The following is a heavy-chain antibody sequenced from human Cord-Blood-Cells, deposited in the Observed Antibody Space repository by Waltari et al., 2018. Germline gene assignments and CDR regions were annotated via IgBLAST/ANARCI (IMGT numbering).Heavy chain of an antibody. CDR2: IKSKTDGGTT. J-gene: IGHJ4*02. Sequence: EVQLVESGGGLVKPGGSLRLSCAAHGFTFSTAWMSWVRQAPGKGVEWVGRIKSKTDGGTTDYAAPVKGRFTISRDDSKNTLYLQMNSLKTEDTAVYYCTTSIAVAGIGYWGQGTLVTVSS. CDR1: GFTFSTAW. V-gene: IGHV3-15*01. D-gene: IGHD6-19*01. CDR3: TTSIAVAGIGY.